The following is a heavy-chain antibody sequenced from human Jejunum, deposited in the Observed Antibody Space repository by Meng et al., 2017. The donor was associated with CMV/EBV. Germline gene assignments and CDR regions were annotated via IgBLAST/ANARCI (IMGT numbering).Heavy chain of an antibody. Sequence: GGSIIRNNYYCVWIRQPPGRGVEWIGTLSYSGTTSYNPSLKSRVTMSVDTSKSQFSLRLSSLTATDTAVYYCARPSYNSGEPLDYWSQGTLVTVSS. D-gene: IGHD5-12*01. CDR2: LSYSGTT. V-gene: IGHV4-39*07. CDR3: ARPSYNSGEPLDY. CDR1: GGSIIRNNYY. J-gene: IGHJ4*02.